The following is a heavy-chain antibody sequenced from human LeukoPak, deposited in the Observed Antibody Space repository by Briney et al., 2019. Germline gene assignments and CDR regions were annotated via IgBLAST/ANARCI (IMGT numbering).Heavy chain of an antibody. CDR1: GGSISSYY. D-gene: IGHD3-10*01. J-gene: IGHJ5*02. V-gene: IGHV4-59*01. CDR3: ARGLWFGELTNWFDP. CDR2: IYYSGST. Sequence: SETLSLTCTVSGGSISSYYWSWIRQPPGKGLEWIGYIYYSGSTNYNPSLKSRVTISVDTSKNQFSLKLSSATAADTAVYYCARGLWFGELTNWFDPWGQGTLVTVSS.